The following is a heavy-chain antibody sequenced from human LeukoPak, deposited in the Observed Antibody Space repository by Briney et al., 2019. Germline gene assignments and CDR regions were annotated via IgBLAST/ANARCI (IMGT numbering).Heavy chain of an antibody. CDR3: ARQRGGCSGGSCTGMDV. Sequence: GESLKISCKGSAYSFTSYWIGWVRQMPGKGLEWVGLIHPGDSDTRYSPSFQGQVTISADKSISTAYLQWSSLKASDTAMYYCARQRGGCSGGSCTGMDVWGKGTTVTVSS. J-gene: IGHJ6*04. CDR2: IHPGDSDT. CDR1: AYSFTSYW. V-gene: IGHV5-51*01. D-gene: IGHD2-15*01.